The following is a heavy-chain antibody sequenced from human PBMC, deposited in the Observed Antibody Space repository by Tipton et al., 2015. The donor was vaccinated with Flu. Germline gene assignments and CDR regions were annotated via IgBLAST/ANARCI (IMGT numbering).Heavy chain of an antibody. Sequence: TLSLTCAVYGGSFSGYYWSWIRQPPGKGLEWIGEINHSGSTNYNPSLKSRVTISVDTSKNQFSLKLSSVTAADTAVYYCARHVRGSSWWDYWGQGTLVTVSS. CDR2: INHSGST. D-gene: IGHD6-13*01. CDR1: GGSFSGYY. V-gene: IGHV4-34*01. CDR3: ARHVRGSSWWDY. J-gene: IGHJ4*02.